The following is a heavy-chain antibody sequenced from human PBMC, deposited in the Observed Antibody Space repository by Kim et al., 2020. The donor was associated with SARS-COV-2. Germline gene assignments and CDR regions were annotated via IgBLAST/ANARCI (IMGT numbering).Heavy chain of an antibody. D-gene: IGHD6-6*01. V-gene: IGHV1-69*13. CDR2: IIPIFGTA. Sequence: SVKVSCKASGGTFSSYAISWVRQAPGQGLEWMGGIIPIFGTANYAQKFQGRVTITADESTSTAYMELSSLRSEDTAVYYCASEYSSSSVAFDIWGQGTMVTVSS. J-gene: IGHJ3*02. CDR1: GGTFSSYA. CDR3: ASEYSSSSVAFDI.